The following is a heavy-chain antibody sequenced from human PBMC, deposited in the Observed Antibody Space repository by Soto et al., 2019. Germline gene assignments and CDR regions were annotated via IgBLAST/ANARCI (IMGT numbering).Heavy chain of an antibody. CDR1: GGSISSGGYY. J-gene: IGHJ5*02. CDR2: IYHSDTT. CDR3: ARVRGNPLLGWFDP. Sequence: QVQLQESGPGLVKPSQNLSITCTVSGGSISSGGYYWSWIRPHPGKGLEWIGYIYHSDTTYYNPSLKSRVTISVDTSKNQFSLKLTSVTAADTAVYYCARVRGNPLLGWFDPWGQGTLVTVSS. V-gene: IGHV4-31*03. D-gene: IGHD2-2*01.